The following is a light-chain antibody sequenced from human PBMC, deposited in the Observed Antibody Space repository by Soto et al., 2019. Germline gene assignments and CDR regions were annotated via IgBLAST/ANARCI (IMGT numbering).Light chain of an antibody. CDR2: DVS. Sequence: QSALTQPASVSGSPGQSITISCTGTSSDVGGYNFVSWYQHHPGKAPKLIIYDVSNRPSGVSNRFSGLKSGNTASLTISGLPANDDAVHYFNSYTSRITYVFGTG. CDR3: NSYTSRITYV. J-gene: IGLJ1*01. V-gene: IGLV2-14*03. CDR1: SSDVGGYNF.